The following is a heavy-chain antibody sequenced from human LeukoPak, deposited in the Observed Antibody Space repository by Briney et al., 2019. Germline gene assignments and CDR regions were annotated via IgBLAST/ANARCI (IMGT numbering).Heavy chain of an antibody. CDR2: IKQDGSEK. CDR3: ARDIGDYYDSGSILVPNWFDP. D-gene: IGHD3-10*01. J-gene: IGHJ5*02. CDR1: GFTFSSYW. V-gene: IGHV3-7*01. Sequence: GGSLRLSCAASGFTFSSYWMSWARPAPGKGLEWVANIKQDGSEKYYVDSVKGRFTISRDNAKNSLYLQMNSLRAEDTAVYYCARDIGDYYDSGSILVPNWFDPWGQGTLVTVSS.